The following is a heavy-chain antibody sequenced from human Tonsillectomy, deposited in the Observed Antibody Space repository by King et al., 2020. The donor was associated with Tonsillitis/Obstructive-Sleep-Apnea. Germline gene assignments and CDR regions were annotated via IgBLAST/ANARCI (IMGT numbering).Heavy chain of an antibody. Sequence: VQLVESGGGLIQPGGSLRLSCAASGFTFNNYVMNWVRQAPGKGLEWGSTISAGGDSPYYAASVKGRFTISRDNSKNTLYLQMNSLRADDTAIYYCASRGVKWGAFDYWGQGILVTVSS. J-gene: IGHJ4*02. D-gene: IGHD3-10*01. CDR2: ISAGGDSP. V-gene: IGHV3-23*04. CDR1: GFTFNNYV. CDR3: ASRGVKWGAFDY.